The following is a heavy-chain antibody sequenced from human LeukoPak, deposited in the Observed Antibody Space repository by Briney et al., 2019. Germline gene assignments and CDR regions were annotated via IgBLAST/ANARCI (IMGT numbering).Heavy chain of an antibody. CDR3: AKVRDFWGGYPSIYLDY. D-gene: IGHD3-3*01. V-gene: IGHV3-23*01. Sequence: QPGGSLRLSCAASGFTFSSYAMSWVRQAPGKGLEWVSAISGSGGSTYYADSVKGRFTISRDNSKNTLYLQMNSLRAEDTAVYYCAKVRDFWGGYPSIYLDYWGQGTLVTVSS. CDR1: GFTFSSYA. J-gene: IGHJ4*02. CDR2: ISGSGGST.